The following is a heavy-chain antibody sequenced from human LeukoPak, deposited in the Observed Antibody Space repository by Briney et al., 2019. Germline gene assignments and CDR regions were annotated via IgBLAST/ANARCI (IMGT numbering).Heavy chain of an antibody. V-gene: IGHV4-34*01. CDR3: ARQYSGTYYMDV. D-gene: IGHD1-26*01. J-gene: IGHJ6*03. Sequence: ASETLSLTCAVYGGSFSGYYWSWIRQPPGKGLEWIGEINHSGSTNYNPSLKSRVTISVDTSKNQFSLKLSSVTAADTAVYYCARQYSGTYYMDVWGKGTTVTVSS. CDR1: GGSFSGYY. CDR2: INHSGST.